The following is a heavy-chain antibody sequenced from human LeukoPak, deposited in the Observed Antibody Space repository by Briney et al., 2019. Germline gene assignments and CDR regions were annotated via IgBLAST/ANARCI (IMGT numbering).Heavy chain of an antibody. CDR3: ARDQGFYGSGSYYNLWRFDP. CDR2: INHSGST. V-gene: IGHV4-34*01. D-gene: IGHD3-10*01. J-gene: IGHJ5*02. Sequence: PSETLSLTCAVYGGSFSGYYWSWIRQPPGKGLEWIGEINHSGSTNYNPSLKSRVTISVDTSKNQFSLKLSSVTAADTAVYYCARDQGFYGSGSYYNLWRFDPWGQGTLVPVSS. CDR1: GGSFSGYY.